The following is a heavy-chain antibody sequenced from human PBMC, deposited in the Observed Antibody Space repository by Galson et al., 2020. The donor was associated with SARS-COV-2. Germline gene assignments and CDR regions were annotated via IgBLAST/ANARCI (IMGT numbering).Heavy chain of an antibody. CDR1: GFTFSSYA. D-gene: IGHD1-26*01. J-gene: IGHJ4*02. CDR3: ARPNSGSYCSFFDY. Sequence: GGSLRLSCAASGFTFSSYAMHWVRQAPGKGLEWVAVISYDGSNKYYADSVKGRFTISRDNSKNTLYLQMNSLRAEDTAVYYCARPNSGSYCSFFDYWGQGTLVTVSS. CDR2: ISYDGSNK. V-gene: IGHV3-30*01.